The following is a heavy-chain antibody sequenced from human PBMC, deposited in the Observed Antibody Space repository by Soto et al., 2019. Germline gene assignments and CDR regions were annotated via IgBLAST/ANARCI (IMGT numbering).Heavy chain of an antibody. D-gene: IGHD3-10*01. CDR2: IYYSGST. Sequence: SETLSLTCTVSGGSISSGGYYWSWIRQHPGKGLEWIGCIYYSGSTYYNPSLKSRVTISVDTSKNQFSLKLSSVTAADTAVYYCARAPRGYYGSGSYFSGNWFDPWGQGTLVTVSS. J-gene: IGHJ5*02. CDR1: GGSISSGGYY. V-gene: IGHV4-31*03. CDR3: ARAPRGYYGSGSYFSGNWFDP.